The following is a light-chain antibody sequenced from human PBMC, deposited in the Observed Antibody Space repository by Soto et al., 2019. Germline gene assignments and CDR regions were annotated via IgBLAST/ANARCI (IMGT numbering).Light chain of an antibody. CDR3: SSYTSSRIQVL. J-gene: IGLJ2*01. CDR2: DVT. CDR1: SSDVGGYNY. Sequence: QSVLTQPASVSGSPGQSITISCTGTSSDVGGYNYVSWFQQHPGKAPKVMIYDVTNRPSGVSNRFSGSKSGNTASLTISGLQAEDEADYYCSSYTSSRIQVLFGGGTKLTVL. V-gene: IGLV2-14*03.